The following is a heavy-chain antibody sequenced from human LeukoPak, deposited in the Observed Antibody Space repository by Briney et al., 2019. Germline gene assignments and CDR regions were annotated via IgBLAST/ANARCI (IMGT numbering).Heavy chain of an antibody. CDR2: IYYTGTT. J-gene: IGHJ4*02. CDR1: GGSISTISYY. D-gene: IGHD2-2*01. V-gene: IGHV4-39*01. CDR3: TRLPDCSSTSCYAVEY. Sequence: SETLSLTCTVSGGSISTISYYWGWIRQSPGKGLEWIGSIYYTGTTFYNPSLKSRVTISVDTSKNQSSLKLSSVAAADTAVYYCTRLPDCSSTSCYAVEYWGQGTLVTVSS.